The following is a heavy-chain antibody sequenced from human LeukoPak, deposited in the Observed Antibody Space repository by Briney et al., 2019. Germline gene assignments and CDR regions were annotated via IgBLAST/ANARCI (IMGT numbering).Heavy chain of an antibody. J-gene: IGHJ4*02. Sequence: PGESLRLSYTASGSTFSTYPMIWVRQAPGKGLEWVAVIWYDGSNKYYADSVKGRFTISRDNSKNTLYLQMNSLRAEDTAVYYCAREAAEWELLLLGKFDYWGQGTLVTVSS. D-gene: IGHD1-26*01. CDR1: GSTFSTYP. V-gene: IGHV3-33*08. CDR2: IWYDGSNK. CDR3: AREAAEWELLLLGKFDY.